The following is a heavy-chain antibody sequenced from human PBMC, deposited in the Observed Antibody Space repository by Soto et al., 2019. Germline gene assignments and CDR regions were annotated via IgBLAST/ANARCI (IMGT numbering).Heavy chain of an antibody. CDR2: IDPGDSDT. D-gene: IGHD6-13*01. CDR1: GYKVSTWHNFTSYW. J-gene: IGHJ4*02. V-gene: IGHV5-51*01. Sequence: GESLKISCLGSGYKVSTWHNFTSYWIAWVRQMPGGGLEWMGVIDPGDSDTTYNPSFQGHVTISADKSISTAYLQWSSLKASDTAMYYCARLQAAAGDNDLTFDYWGQGTLVTVSS. CDR3: ARLQAAAGDNDLTFDY.